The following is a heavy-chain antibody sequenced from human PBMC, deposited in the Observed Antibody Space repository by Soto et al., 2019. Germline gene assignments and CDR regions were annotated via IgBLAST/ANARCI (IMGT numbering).Heavy chain of an antibody. Sequence: QVQLVESGGGVVQPGRSLRLSCAASGLTFSSYGMHWVRQAPGKGLEWVAVIWYDGSNKYYADSVKGRFTISRDNSKNTLYLQMNSLRAEDTAVYYCARDHGLRGDYWGQGTLVTVSS. J-gene: IGHJ4*02. CDR1: GLTFSSYG. V-gene: IGHV3-33*01. CDR3: ARDHGLRGDY. D-gene: IGHD4-17*01. CDR2: IWYDGSNK.